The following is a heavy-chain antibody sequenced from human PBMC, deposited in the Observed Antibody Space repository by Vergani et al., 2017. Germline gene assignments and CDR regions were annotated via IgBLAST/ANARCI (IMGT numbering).Heavy chain of an antibody. V-gene: IGHV1-3*01. D-gene: IGHD3-9*01. CDR2: INAGNGNT. Sequence: QVQLVQSGAEVKKPGASVKVSCKASGYILTSYAMHWVRQAPGKRLEWMGWINAGNGNTEYSQRFQGRVTITRDTSASTAYMELSSLRSEDTAVYYCAREGYYDILTGYFDAFDIWGQGTMVTVSS. CDR3: AREGYYDILTGYFDAFDI. J-gene: IGHJ3*02. CDR1: GYILTSYA.